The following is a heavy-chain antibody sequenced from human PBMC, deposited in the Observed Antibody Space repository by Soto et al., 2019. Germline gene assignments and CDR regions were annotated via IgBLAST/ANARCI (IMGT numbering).Heavy chain of an antibody. CDR1: GASVSSTYW. Sequence: SETLSLTCSVSGASVSSTYWWSWVRQPPGKGPEWIGEINHRGSANYNPSLKSRVTISVDISKSQFSLRLTSVTAADTAVYYCARYNAASGTYYFDFWGQGALVTVSS. V-gene: IGHV4-4*02. CDR2: INHRGSA. CDR3: ARYNAASGTYYFDF. D-gene: IGHD6-13*01. J-gene: IGHJ4*02.